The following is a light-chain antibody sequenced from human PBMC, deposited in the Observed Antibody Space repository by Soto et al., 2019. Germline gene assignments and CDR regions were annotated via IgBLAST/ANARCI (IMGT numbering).Light chain of an antibody. CDR1: QSVSSN. CDR2: GAS. V-gene: IGKV3-15*01. Sequence: EIVMTQSPATLSVSPGERATLSCRASQSVSSNLAWYQQKPGQAPRLLIYGASTRATGIPARFSGSGSGTEFTLTISSLQSEDFAVYYCRQYGTFGQGTKVEIK. CDR3: RQYGT. J-gene: IGKJ1*01.